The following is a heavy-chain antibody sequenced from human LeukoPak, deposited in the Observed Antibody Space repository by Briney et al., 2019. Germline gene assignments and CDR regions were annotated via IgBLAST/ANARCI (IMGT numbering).Heavy chain of an antibody. D-gene: IGHD6-13*01. CDR1: GFTFSSYA. Sequence: QAGGSLRLSCAASGFTFSSYAMHWVRQAPGKGLEWVAVISYDGSNKYYADSVKGRFTISRDNSKNTLYLQMNSLRAEDTAVYYCARDFPGYSSSWYLGVVDYWGQGTLVTVSS. J-gene: IGHJ4*02. CDR3: ARDFPGYSSSWYLGVVDY. V-gene: IGHV3-30-3*01. CDR2: ISYDGSNK.